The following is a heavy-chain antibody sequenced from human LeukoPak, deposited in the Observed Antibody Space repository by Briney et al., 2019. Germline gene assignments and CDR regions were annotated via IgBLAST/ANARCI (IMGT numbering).Heavy chain of an antibody. V-gene: IGHV3-23*01. CDR3: AKDGGLWVSAHWGDS. D-gene: IGHD7-27*01. Sequence: GGSLRLSCAASGFTFSSYTMSWVRQAPGKGLEWVSTFTTSDGNTYYADSVKGRFTVSRDNSKNTLYLQMNSLRAEDTALYYCAKDGGLWVSAHWGDSWGRGTLVTVSS. J-gene: IGHJ4*02. CDR1: GFTFSSYT. CDR2: FTTSDGNT.